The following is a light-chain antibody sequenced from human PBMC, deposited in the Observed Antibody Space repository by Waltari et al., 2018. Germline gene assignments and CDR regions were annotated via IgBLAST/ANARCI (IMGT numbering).Light chain of an antibody. CDR2: KAF. CDR3: QHYNGYPLT. CDR1: QSINGW. J-gene: IGKJ4*01. Sequence: DIQMTQSPSTLSASVGDRVTITCRASQSINGWLAWYQQKPGKAPKLLIYKAFTLESGVPSRFSGSGSGTQFTLTINSLQPDDVATYYCQHYNGYPLTFGGGTKVDIK. V-gene: IGKV1-5*03.